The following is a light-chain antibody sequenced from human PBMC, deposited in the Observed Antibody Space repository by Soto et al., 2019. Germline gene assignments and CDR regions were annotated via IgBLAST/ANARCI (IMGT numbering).Light chain of an antibody. CDR3: SSYAGSNNVV. CDR2: EVS. Sequence: QSVLTQPPSASGSPGQSVTISCTGTSSDVGGYNYVSWYQQHPGKAPKPMIYEVSKRPSGVPDRFSGSKPGNTASLTVSGLQAEDEADYYCSSYAGSNNVVFGGGTKVTVL. J-gene: IGLJ2*01. CDR1: SSDVGGYNY. V-gene: IGLV2-8*01.